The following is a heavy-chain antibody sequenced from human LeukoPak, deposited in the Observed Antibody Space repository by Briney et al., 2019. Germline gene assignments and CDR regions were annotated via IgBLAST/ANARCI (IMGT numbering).Heavy chain of an antibody. Sequence: GGSLRLSCAASGFTFSSYAMSWVRQAPGKGLAWISTVSASGDSTSYADSVKGRFTISRDNSKNTLYLQMNSLRAEDTAVYYCARVRVVITTWDAFDIWGQGTMVTVSS. CDR2: VSASGDST. V-gene: IGHV3-23*01. CDR3: ARVRVVITTWDAFDI. CDR1: GFTFSSYA. D-gene: IGHD3-22*01. J-gene: IGHJ3*02.